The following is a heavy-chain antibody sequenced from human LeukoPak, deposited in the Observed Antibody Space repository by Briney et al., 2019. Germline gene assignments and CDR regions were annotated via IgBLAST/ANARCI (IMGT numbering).Heavy chain of an antibody. V-gene: IGHV3-30-3*01. CDR3: ARDIVVVVAATRPGLYYYGMDV. CDR1: GFTFSSYA. CDR2: ISYDGSNK. D-gene: IGHD2-15*01. Sequence: PGGSLRLSCAASGFTFSSYAMHWVRQAPGKGLEWVAVISYDGSNKYYADSVKGRFTISRDNSKNTLYLRMNSLRAEDTAVYYCARDIVVVVAATRPGLYYYGMDVWGQGTTVTVSS. J-gene: IGHJ6*02.